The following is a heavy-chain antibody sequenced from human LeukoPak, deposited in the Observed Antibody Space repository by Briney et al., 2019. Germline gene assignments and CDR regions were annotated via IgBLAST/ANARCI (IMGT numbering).Heavy chain of an antibody. Sequence: SETLSLTCTVSGGSISSSSYYWGWLRQPPGKGLEWIVNIYYSGSSYYTPSLKSRFTISVYTTKNPFSLNLSSVTAADTAVYYCARNKYYYGSGSYGVPIWFDPWGQGTLVTVSS. CDR3: ARNKYYYGSGSYGVPIWFDP. V-gene: IGHV4-39*01. CDR2: IYYSGSS. CDR1: GGSISSSSYY. J-gene: IGHJ5*02. D-gene: IGHD3-10*01.